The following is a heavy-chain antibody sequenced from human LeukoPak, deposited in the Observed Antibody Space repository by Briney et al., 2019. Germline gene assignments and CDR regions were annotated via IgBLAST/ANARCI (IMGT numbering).Heavy chain of an antibody. J-gene: IGHJ1*01. D-gene: IGHD3-22*01. CDR1: GFTFSSYS. CDR2: ISSSSSTI. V-gene: IGHV3-48*01. Sequence: QAGGSLRLSCAASGFTFSSYSMNWVRQAPGKGLEWVSYISSSSSTIYYADSVKGRFTISRDNSKNTLYLQMNSLRAEDTAVYYCANFLMGMIVVVITNHRLLWGPYFQHWGQGTLVTVSS. CDR3: ANFLMGMIVVVITNHRLLWGPYFQH.